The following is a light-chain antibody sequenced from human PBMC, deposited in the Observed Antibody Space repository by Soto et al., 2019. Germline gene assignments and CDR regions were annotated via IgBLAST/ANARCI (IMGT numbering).Light chain of an antibody. J-gene: IGKJ1*01. CDR1: QSVSSN. Sequence: EIVMTQSPATLSVSPGERATLSCRASQSVSSNLAWYQQKPGQAPTLLMYGASTRATGIPARFSGSGSGTEFTLTISSLQSEDFAVYYCQQHNNWPPWTFGQGTKVEIK. CDR2: GAS. CDR3: QQHNNWPPWT. V-gene: IGKV3-15*01.